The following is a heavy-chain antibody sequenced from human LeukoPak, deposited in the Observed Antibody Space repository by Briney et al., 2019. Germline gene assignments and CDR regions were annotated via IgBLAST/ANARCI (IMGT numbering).Heavy chain of an antibody. Sequence: ASVKVSYKASGGTSTSYAISWVRQAPGQGLEWRGRSIPILGIANYAQKSQGRVTITPDKSTSTAYMELCSLRSEDTAVYYCARVPILSRDGYSPFHPWGQGTLVTVSS. CDR1: GGTSTSYA. D-gene: IGHD5-24*01. CDR3: ARVPILSRDGYSPFHP. CDR2: SIPILGIA. V-gene: IGHV1-69*04. J-gene: IGHJ5*02.